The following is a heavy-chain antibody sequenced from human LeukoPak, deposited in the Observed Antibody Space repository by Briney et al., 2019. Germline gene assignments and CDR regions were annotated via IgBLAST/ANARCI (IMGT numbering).Heavy chain of an antibody. CDR2: ISGSGDST. V-gene: IGHV3-23*01. J-gene: IGHJ4*02. CDR1: GFTFSTFA. CDR3: ASGDYWRDY. D-gene: IGHD4-17*01. Sequence: GGSLRLSCAASGFTFSTFAMSWVRQAPGKGLEWVSAISGSGDSTYYADSVRGRFTMSRDNSKSTLYLQMNSLRAEDTAVYYCASGDYWRDYWGQGTLVTVSS.